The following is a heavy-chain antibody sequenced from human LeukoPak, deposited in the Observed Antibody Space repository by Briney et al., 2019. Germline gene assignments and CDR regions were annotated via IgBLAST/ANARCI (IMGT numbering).Heavy chain of an antibody. CDR3: ARGFDYYGSGSPLAMDV. J-gene: IGHJ6*04. V-gene: IGHV4-34*01. CDR2: IIHSGST. Sequence: SETLSLTCAVYGGSFRGYYWSWVRQPPGRGLEWIGEIIHSGSTNYNPSLKSRVTISVDTSKNQFSLKLSSVTAADTAVYYCARGFDYYGSGSPLAMDVWGKGTTVTVSS. CDR1: GGSFRGYY. D-gene: IGHD3-10*01.